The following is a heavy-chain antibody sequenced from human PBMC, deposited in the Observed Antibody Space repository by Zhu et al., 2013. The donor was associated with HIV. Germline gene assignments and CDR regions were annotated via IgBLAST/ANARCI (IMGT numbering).Heavy chain of an antibody. D-gene: IGHD3-16*01. CDR2: IYYSWAT. V-gene: IGHV4-31*03. J-gene: IGHJ4*02. CDR1: GDSIGKGGHF. CDR3: SWGLDN. Sequence: QVQLQESGPGLLRPSQTLSLTCTVSGDSIGKGGHFWTWIRQHPGKGLEWIGYIYYSWATSYNPSLQGRVSISMDTSKNQFSPMLKSVTAADTAVYYCSWGLDNWGQGTLVTVSS.